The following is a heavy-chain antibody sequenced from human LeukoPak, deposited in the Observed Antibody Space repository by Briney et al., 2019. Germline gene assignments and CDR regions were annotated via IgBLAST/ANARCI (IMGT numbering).Heavy chain of an antibody. J-gene: IGHJ5*02. D-gene: IGHD3-22*01. CDR1: GATFSSYA. V-gene: IGHV1-69*05. CDR2: IIPIFGTA. Sequence: SVKVSCKASGATFSSYAISWVRQPPGQGLEWKGGIIPIFGTANYAQKFQGRVTITTDESTSTDYMELSSLRSEDTAVYCCARDPEGGYYDSYPGGPWGQGTLVTVSS. CDR3: ARDPEGGYYDSYPGGP.